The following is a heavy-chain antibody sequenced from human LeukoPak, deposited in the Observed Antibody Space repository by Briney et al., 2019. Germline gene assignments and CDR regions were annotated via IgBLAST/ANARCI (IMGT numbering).Heavy chain of an antibody. V-gene: IGHV3-23*01. CDR2: ISGSGGST. CDR1: GFTFSTYV. CDR3: AKANWRYFDD. J-gene: IGHJ4*02. Sequence: GGSLRLSCAASGFTFSTYVMRWGRQAPGKGLEWVSAISGSGGSTYYADSVKGRFTISRDNSKNTLYLQMNSLGADDTAVYYCAKANWRYFDDWRQGTLVTVSS. D-gene: IGHD1-20*01.